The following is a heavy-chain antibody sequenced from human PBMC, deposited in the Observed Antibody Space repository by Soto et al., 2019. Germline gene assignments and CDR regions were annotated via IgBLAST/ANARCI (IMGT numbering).Heavy chain of an antibody. J-gene: IGHJ5*02. CDR2: INHSGST. Sequence: QVQLQQWGAGLLKPSETLSLTCAVYGGSFSGYYWSWIRQPPGKGLEWIGEINHSGSTNYNPSLKSRVTISVDTSKNQFSLKLSSVTAADTAVYYCARGQDIVVVPAAKRGWFDPWGQGTLVTVSS. CDR1: GGSFSGYY. CDR3: ARGQDIVVVPAAKRGWFDP. V-gene: IGHV4-34*01. D-gene: IGHD2-2*01.